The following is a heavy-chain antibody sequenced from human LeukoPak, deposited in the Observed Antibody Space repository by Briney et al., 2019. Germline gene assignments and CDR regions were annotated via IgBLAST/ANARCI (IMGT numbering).Heavy chain of an antibody. Sequence: GGSLRLSCAASGFPFSSCAISWVRQAPGKGLEWVSAISGNGGSTYYADSVKGRFTISRDNSKNTLYLQLNSLRAEDTAVYFCANGRGYTSGPDYWGQGTMVTVFS. CDR1: GFPFSSCA. D-gene: IGHD5-18*01. J-gene: IGHJ4*02. CDR3: ANGRGYTSGPDY. CDR2: ISGNGGST. V-gene: IGHV3-23*01.